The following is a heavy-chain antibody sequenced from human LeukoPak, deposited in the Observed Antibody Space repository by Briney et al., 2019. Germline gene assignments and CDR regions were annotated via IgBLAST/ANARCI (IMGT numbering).Heavy chain of an antibody. CDR1: GASVSTSH. D-gene: IGHD2/OR15-2a*01. CDR2: LSYTGKT. J-gene: IGHJ4*02. V-gene: IGHV4-59*02. CDR3: SEGYFEPFAH. Sequence: PSETLSLTCVVSGASVSTSHWNWIRQLPGKGLEWIGCLSYTGKTDYNPSFASRVTISLGTSKNQVSLKLRPVTTADTATYFCSEGYFEPFAHWGQGILVAVSS.